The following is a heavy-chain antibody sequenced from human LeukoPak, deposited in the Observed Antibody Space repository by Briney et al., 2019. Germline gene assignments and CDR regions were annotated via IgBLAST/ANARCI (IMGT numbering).Heavy chain of an antibody. J-gene: IGHJ4*02. CDR2: IYYSGST. CDR1: GGSISSYY. D-gene: IGHD6-19*01. Sequence: SETLSLTCTVSGGSISSYYWSWLRQPPGKGLEWIGYIYYSGSTNYNPSLKSRVTISVVTSKNQFSLKLSSVTAADTAVYYCASHSGWSDYWGQGTLVTVSS. CDR3: ASHSGWSDY. V-gene: IGHV4-59*01.